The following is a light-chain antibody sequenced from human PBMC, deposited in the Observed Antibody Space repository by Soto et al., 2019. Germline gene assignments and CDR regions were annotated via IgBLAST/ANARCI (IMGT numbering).Light chain of an antibody. J-gene: IGKJ1*01. Sequence: EIVLTQSPDFLSLSPGERATLSCRASQTFSSVFLAWYQQKPGQAPRLLIYSASSRSAGVPDRFSGSGCGTDFTLTISRVEPEDVSVYYCQQYGRSPPWTFGQGTKVEV. V-gene: IGKV3-20*01. CDR3: QQYGRSPPWT. CDR2: SAS. CDR1: QTFSSVF.